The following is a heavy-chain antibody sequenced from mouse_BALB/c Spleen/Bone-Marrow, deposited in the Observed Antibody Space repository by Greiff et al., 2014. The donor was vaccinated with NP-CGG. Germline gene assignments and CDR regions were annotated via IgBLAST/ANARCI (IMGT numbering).Heavy chain of an antibody. CDR3: ARRQEDYYAWFAY. V-gene: IGHV1-26*01. D-gene: IGHD1-1*01. CDR1: GYTFTDYH. CDR2: INPNNGDT. J-gene: IGHJ3*01. Sequence: VQLQQSGPEPVKPGASVKMSCKASGYTFTDYHLTWVKQSHGKSLEWIGEINPNNGDTFYNQKYKGKATLTVDKSSSTAYMQLNSLTSEDSAVYYCARRQEDYYAWFAYWGQGTLVTVSA.